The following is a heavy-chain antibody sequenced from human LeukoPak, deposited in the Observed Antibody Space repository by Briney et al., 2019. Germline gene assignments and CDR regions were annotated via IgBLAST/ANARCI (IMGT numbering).Heavy chain of an antibody. CDR2: LYSDGNT. J-gene: IGHJ4*02. CDR1: GFTVITND. CDR3: ARGVEPLAANTLAY. D-gene: IGHD1-14*01. Sequence: GGSLRLSCAASGFTVITNDMTWVRQAPGKGLEWVSVLYSDGNTKYADSVQGRFTISRDNSKNTLYLEMNSLSPDDTAVHYCARGVEPLAANTLAYWGQGTLVTVSS. V-gene: IGHV3-53*01.